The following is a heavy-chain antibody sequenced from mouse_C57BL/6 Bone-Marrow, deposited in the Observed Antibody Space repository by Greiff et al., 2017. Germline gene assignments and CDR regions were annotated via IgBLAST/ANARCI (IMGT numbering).Heavy chain of an antibody. CDR1: GFTFSSYA. CDR2: ISDGGSYT. V-gene: IGHV5-4*01. Sequence: EVMLVESGGGLVKPGGSLNLSCAASGFTFSSYAMSWVSQTPEKRLEWVATISDGGSYTYYPDNVKGRFTISRDNAKNNLYLQMSHLKSGDTAMXYCARDYYGSSLFDYWGQGTTLTVSS. D-gene: IGHD1-1*01. J-gene: IGHJ2*01. CDR3: ARDYYGSSLFDY.